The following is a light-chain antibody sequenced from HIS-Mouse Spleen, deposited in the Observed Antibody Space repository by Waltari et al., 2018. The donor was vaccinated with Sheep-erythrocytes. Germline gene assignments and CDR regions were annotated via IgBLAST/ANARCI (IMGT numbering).Light chain of an antibody. V-gene: IGLV2-11*01. CDR2: DVS. CDR1: SSAVGGYDY. J-gene: IGLJ1*01. CDR3: CSYAGSYNHV. Sequence: QSALTQPRSVSGSPGQSVHIPCTGTSSAVGGYDYVSWYQQHPGKAPKLMIYDVSKRPSGVPDRFSGSKSGNTASLTISGLQAEDEADYYCCSYAGSYNHVFATGTKVTVL.